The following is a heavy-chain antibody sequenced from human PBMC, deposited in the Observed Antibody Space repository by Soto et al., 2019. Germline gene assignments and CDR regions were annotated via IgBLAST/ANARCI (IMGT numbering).Heavy chain of an antibody. J-gene: IGHJ6*02. Sequence: VSVNLYCKTAGYGFSIYGISWGRQAPRQGLEWMGWISAYNGNTNYAQKLQGRVTMTTDTSTSTAYMELRSLRSDDTAVYYCARDLWGCSGGSCYSLKGVYYYYGMDVWGQGTTVTVSS. V-gene: IGHV1-18*01. CDR3: ARDLWGCSGGSCYSLKGVYYYYGMDV. CDR1: GYGFSIYG. D-gene: IGHD2-15*01. CDR2: ISAYNGNT.